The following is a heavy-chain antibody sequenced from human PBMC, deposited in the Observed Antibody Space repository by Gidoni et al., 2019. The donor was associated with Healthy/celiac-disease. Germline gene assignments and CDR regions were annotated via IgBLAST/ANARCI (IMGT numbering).Heavy chain of an antibody. D-gene: IGHD3-10*01. V-gene: IGHV3-30*04. CDR1: GFTFSSYA. J-gene: IGHJ4*02. CDR2: ISYDGSNK. Sequence: QLQLVESGGGVVQPGRSLRLSYAASGFTFSSYAMHWVRQAPGKGLEWGGVISYDGSNKYSADSVKGRFTISRDNAKNTLSLQMTSLRAEDTAVYYCARAGFRFGELSHFDYWGQGTLVTVSS. CDR3: ARAGFRFGELSHFDY.